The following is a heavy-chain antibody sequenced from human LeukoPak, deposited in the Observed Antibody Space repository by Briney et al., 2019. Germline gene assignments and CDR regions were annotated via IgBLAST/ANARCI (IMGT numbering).Heavy chain of an antibody. CDR1: GGSFSGYY. D-gene: IGHD2/OR15-2a*01. CDR2: INHSGST. Sequence: PSETLSLTCAVYGGSFSGYYWSWIRQPPGKGLEWIGEINHSGSTNYNPSLKSRVTISVDTSKNQFSLKLSSVTAADTAVYYCARLRGLVSRVSWGQGTMVTVSS. CDR3: ARLRGLVSRVS. V-gene: IGHV4-34*01. J-gene: IGHJ3*01.